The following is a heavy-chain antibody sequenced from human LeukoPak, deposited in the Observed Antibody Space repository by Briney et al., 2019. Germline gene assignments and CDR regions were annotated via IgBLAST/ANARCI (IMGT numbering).Heavy chain of an antibody. V-gene: IGHV3-23*01. J-gene: IGHJ4*02. D-gene: IGHD4-17*01. CDR1: GFTFSSYG. CDR3: AKGGTTPVTKTYFDY. Sequence: GGSLRLSCAASGFTFSSYGIYWVRQAPRKGLEWVSGLSGSGAITYYADSVKGRFTISRDNPKNAMYLQMNSLRAEDTAIYYCAKGGTTPVTKTYFDYWGQGTLVTVSS. CDR2: LSGSGAIT.